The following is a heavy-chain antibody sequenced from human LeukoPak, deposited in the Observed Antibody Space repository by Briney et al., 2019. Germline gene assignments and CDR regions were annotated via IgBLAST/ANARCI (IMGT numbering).Heavy chain of an antibody. CDR3: VRVPYGADWYFDL. CDR1: GGTFSSYA. Sequence: GASVKVSCKASGGTFSSYAINWVRQATGQGLEWMGWMNPNSGSTGYAQNFQGRITMTRNTSISTAYMDLSSLRSEDTAVYYCVRVPYGADWYFDLWGRGTLVTVSS. CDR2: MNPNSGST. V-gene: IGHV1-8*02. D-gene: IGHD4-17*01. J-gene: IGHJ2*01.